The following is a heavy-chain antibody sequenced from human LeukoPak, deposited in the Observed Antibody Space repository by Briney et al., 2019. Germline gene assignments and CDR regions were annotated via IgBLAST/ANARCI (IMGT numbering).Heavy chain of an antibody. CDR3: ARTATVSYYFDY. CDR2: IYHSGST. D-gene: IGHD4-17*01. J-gene: IGHJ4*02. CDR1: GGSISSGGYS. Sequence: PSQTLSLTCAVSGGSISSGGYSWSWIRQPPGKGLEWIGYIYHSGSTYYNPSLKSRVTISVDRSKNQFSLKLSSVTAADTAVYYCARTATVSYYFDYWGQGTLVTVSS. V-gene: IGHV4-30-2*01.